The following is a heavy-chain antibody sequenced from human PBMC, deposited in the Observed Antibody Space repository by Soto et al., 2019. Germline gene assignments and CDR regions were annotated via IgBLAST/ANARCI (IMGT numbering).Heavy chain of an antibody. Sequence: QVQLVQSGAEVKKPGASVKISCKASGYTFIHYYIHWVRQAPGQVLEWMAIINPNGGSTNYAQKCQGRVTVTSDTSTTTVSVELNSLESDDTAVYFCARSLLQGDFWGQGTLVTVSS. CDR1: GYTFIHYY. CDR3: ARSLLQGDF. V-gene: IGHV1-46*01. J-gene: IGHJ4*02. CDR2: INPNGGST. D-gene: IGHD2-21*01.